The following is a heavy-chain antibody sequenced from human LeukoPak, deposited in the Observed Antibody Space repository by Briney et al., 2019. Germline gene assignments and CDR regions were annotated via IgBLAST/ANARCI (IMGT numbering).Heavy chain of an antibody. Sequence: GGSLRLSCAASAFTFSSYGMHWVRQAPGKGLEWVAFIRYDGSNKYYADSVKGRFTISRDNSKNTLYLQMNSLRAEDTAVYYCAKTNYDFWSGSYWGQGTLVTVSS. J-gene: IGHJ4*02. V-gene: IGHV3-30*02. CDR1: AFTFSSYG. CDR3: AKTNYDFWSGSY. D-gene: IGHD3-3*01. CDR2: IRYDGSNK.